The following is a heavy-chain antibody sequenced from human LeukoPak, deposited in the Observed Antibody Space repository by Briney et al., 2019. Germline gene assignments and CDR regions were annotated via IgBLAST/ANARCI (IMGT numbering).Heavy chain of an antibody. D-gene: IGHD6-19*01. CDR2: INYSGST. CDR3: ARQHSSGWYSLDY. J-gene: IGHJ4*02. V-gene: IGHV4-34*01. CDR1: SESFSGYF. Sequence: SETLSLTCAIYSESFSGYFWSWIRQPPGKGLEWIGEINYSGSTNYNPSLKSRVTISVDTSKNQFSLKLSSVTAADTAVYYCARQHSSGWYSLDYWGQGTLVTVSS.